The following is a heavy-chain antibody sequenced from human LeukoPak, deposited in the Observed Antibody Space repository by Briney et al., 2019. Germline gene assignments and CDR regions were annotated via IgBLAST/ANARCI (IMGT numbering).Heavy chain of an antibody. V-gene: IGHV3-23*01. CDR1: GFIYSTYG. D-gene: IGHD2-15*01. Sequence: GGSLRLSCAASGFIYSTYGMHWVRQAPGKGLEWVSTIRGSGDITYYADSVKGRFTISRDNSKNTLYLQISSLRAEDTAVYFCAKDTTAWWYHRAYMNVWGKGTTVTVSS. CDR3: AKDTTAWWYHRAYMNV. J-gene: IGHJ6*03. CDR2: IRGSGDIT.